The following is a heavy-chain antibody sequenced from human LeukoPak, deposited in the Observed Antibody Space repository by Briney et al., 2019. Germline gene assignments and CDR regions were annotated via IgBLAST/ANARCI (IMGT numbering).Heavy chain of an antibody. CDR2: ISGSGGST. CDR3: AKDRCSGGSCYPEPYFDY. Sequence: GGSLRVSCAPPGFTFSSYAMSSVRQAPGKGLGWGSAISGSGGSTYYADSVKGRFTISRDNSKNTLYLQMNSLRAEDTAVYYCAKDRCSGGSCYPEPYFDYWGQGTLVTASS. J-gene: IGHJ4*02. V-gene: IGHV3-23*01. CDR1: GFTFSSYA. D-gene: IGHD2-15*01.